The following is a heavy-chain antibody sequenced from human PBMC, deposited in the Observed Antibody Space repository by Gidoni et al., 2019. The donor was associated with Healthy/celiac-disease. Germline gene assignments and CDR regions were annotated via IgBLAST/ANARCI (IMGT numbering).Heavy chain of an antibody. Sequence: EVQPVESGGGLVQLGGSLSLSCAASRFNSSSYDMHWVRQATGKGLELVPAIGTAGDPYYTGSVKGRCTISRKNAKKSLYLQMSSLGAGDAAEYYCARGGDGGYYYYMDVWGKGTTVTVSS. D-gene: IGHD3-16*01. CDR3: ARGGDGGYYYYMDV. V-gene: IGHV3-13*05. CDR2: IGTAGDP. J-gene: IGHJ6*03. CDR1: RFNSSSYD.